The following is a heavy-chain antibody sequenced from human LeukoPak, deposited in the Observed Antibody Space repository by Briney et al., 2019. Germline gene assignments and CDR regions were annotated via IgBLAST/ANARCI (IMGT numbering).Heavy chain of an antibody. Sequence: PSETLSLTCTVSGGSISSYYWSWIRQPPGKGLEWIGYIYYSGSTNYNPSLKSRVTISVDTSKNQFSLKLSSVTAADTAVYYCARHPGREWELLRTDAFDIWGQGTMVTVSS. CDR3: ARHPGREWELLRTDAFDI. V-gene: IGHV4-59*08. CDR1: GGSISSYY. J-gene: IGHJ3*02. CDR2: IYYSGST. D-gene: IGHD1-26*01.